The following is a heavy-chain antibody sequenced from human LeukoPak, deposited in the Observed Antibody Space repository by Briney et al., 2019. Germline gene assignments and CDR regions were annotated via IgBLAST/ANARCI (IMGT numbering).Heavy chain of an antibody. CDR1: GFTFSSYG. J-gene: IGHJ6*02. D-gene: IGHD2-21*02. Sequence: PGGSLRLSCAASGFTFSSYGMHWVRQAPGKGLEWVAVIWYDGSNKYYADSVKGRFTISRDNAKNSLYLQMNSLRVEDTAVYYCARGVTATRYFYYGLDVWGLGTTVTVSS. CDR3: ARGVTATRYFYYGLDV. V-gene: IGHV3-33*01. CDR2: IWYDGSNK.